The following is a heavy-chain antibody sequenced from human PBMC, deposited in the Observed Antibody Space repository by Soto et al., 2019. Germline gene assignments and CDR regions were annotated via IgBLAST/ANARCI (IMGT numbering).Heavy chain of an antibody. CDR1: GFTFSSYA. CDR3: AREERLSSSSWPPYFQH. CDR2: ISYDGSNQ. V-gene: IGHV3-30-3*01. D-gene: IGHD6-13*01. Sequence: VQLVESGGGVVQPGRSLRLSCAASGFTFSSYAMHWVRQAPGKGLEWVAVISYDGSNQYYADSVKGRFTISRHNSKNTLYLQMNSLRAEDTGVYYCAREERLSSSSWPPYFQHWGQGTLVTGSS. J-gene: IGHJ1*01.